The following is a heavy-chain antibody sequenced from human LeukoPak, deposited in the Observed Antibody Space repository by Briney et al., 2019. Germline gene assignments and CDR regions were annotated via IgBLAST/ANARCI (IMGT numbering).Heavy chain of an antibody. Sequence: ASVKVSCKASGYTFSSYGITWVRQAPGQGLEWMGWISAHNGNTNYAQNLQGRVTMTTDTSTSTAYMELRSLRSDDTAVYYCARGHSAIFGVVTSDYWGQGNLVTVSS. V-gene: IGHV1-18*01. D-gene: IGHD3-3*01. CDR1: GYTFSSYG. J-gene: IGHJ4*02. CDR3: ARGHSAIFGVVTSDY. CDR2: ISAHNGNT.